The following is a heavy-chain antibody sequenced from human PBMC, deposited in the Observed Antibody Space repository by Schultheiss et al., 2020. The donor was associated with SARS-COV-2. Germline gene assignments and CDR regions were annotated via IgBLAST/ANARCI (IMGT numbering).Heavy chain of an antibody. Sequence: GGSLRLSCAASGFTVSSNYMNWVRQAPGKGLEWVSYISSSGSTIYYADSVKGRFTISRDNAKNSLYLQMNSLRAEDTAVYYCARDGREWELLFDYWGQGTLVTVSS. J-gene: IGHJ4*02. CDR2: ISSSGSTI. D-gene: IGHD1-26*01. CDR1: GFTVSSNY. CDR3: ARDGREWELLFDY. V-gene: IGHV3-48*03.